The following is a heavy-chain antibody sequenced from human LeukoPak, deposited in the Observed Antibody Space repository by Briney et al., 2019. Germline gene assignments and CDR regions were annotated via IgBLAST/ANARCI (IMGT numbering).Heavy chain of an antibody. Sequence: SETLSLTCTVSGGSISSGGYYWSWIRQHPGKGLEWIGYIYYSGSTYYNPSLKSRVTISVDTSKNQFSLKLSSVTAADTAVYYCARGCTPPREADIVVVPAASGGGYYFDYWGQGTLVTVSS. CDR1: GGSISSGGYY. J-gene: IGHJ4*02. D-gene: IGHD2-2*01. CDR3: ARGCTPPREADIVVVPAASGGGYYFDY. V-gene: IGHV4-31*03. CDR2: IYYSGST.